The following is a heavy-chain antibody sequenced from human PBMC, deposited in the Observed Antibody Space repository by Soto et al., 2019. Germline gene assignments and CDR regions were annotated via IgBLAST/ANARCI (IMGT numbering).Heavy chain of an antibody. CDR1: GYTLTTYG. D-gene: IGHD2-15*01. V-gene: IGHV1-18*01. CDR3: AREYCSGGSCYGTDY. CDR2: ISAYNDNT. Sequence: GASVNVSCKASGYTLTTYGISWVRQAPGQGLEWMGWISAYNDNTNYAQNFQGRVTMTTDTSTSTAYMELRSLRSDDTAVYYCAREYCSGGSCYGTDYWGQGTLVTVSS. J-gene: IGHJ4*02.